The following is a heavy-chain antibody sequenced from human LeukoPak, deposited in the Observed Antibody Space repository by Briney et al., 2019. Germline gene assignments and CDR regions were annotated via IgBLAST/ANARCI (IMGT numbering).Heavy chain of an antibody. J-gene: IGHJ5*02. CDR1: GGSISSYY. CDR3: AREGGSSWYRGGGETQEDWSDP. V-gene: IGHV4-59*01. CDR2: IYYSGST. D-gene: IGHD6-13*01. Sequence: PSETLSLTCTVSGGSISSYYWSWIRQPPGKGLEWIGYIYYSGSTNYNPSLKSRVTISVDTSKNQFSLKLSSVTAADTAVYYCAREGGSSWYRGGGETQEDWSDPSGQGTLVTVSS.